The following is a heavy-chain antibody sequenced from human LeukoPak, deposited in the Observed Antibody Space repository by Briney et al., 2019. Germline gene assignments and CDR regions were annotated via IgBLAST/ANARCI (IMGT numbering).Heavy chain of an antibody. D-gene: IGHD3-3*01. CDR3: ARASWSAYDYPIDY. V-gene: IGHV3-30*04. CDR1: GFTFSSYA. CDR2: ISYDGSNK. Sequence: GRSLRLSCAASGFTFSSYAMHWVRQAPGKGLEWVAIISYDGSNKYYGDSVKGRFTISRDNSKNTLYLQMNSLSAEDTAVYFCARASWSAYDYPIDYWGQGALVTVSS. J-gene: IGHJ4*02.